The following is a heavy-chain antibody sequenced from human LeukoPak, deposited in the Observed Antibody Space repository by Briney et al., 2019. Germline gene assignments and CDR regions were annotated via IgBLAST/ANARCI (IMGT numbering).Heavy chain of an antibody. CDR1: RFTFSSYW. D-gene: IGHD4-17*01. CDR3: ARDRYGTFDI. J-gene: IGHJ3*02. CDR2: MKQNGSEK. Sequence: PGGSLRLSCAASRFTFSSYWMSWVRQAPGKGLEWVANMKQNGSEKYYVDSVKGRFTISRDNPKKSLYLQMNSLRAEDTAVYYCARDRYGTFDIWGQGTMVTVSS. V-gene: IGHV3-7*01.